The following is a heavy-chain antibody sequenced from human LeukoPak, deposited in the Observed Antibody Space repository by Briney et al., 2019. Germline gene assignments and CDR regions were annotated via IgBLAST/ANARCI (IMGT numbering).Heavy chain of an antibody. D-gene: IGHD1-26*01. CDR2: ISSSSSYI. CDR1: GFTFSSYS. J-gene: IGHJ4*02. CDR3: ARVRPSGCYYGPFDY. V-gene: IGHV3-21*01. Sequence: PGGSLRLSCAASGFTFSSYSMNWVRQATGKGLEWVSSISSSSSYIYYADSVKGRFTISRDNAKNSLYLQMNSLRAEDTAVYYCARVRPSGCYYGPFDYWGQGTLVTVSS.